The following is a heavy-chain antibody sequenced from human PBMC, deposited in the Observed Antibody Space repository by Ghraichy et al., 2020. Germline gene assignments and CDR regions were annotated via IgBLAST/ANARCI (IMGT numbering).Heavy chain of an antibody. J-gene: IGHJ3*02. CDR1: GFTFSSYE. Sequence: GGSLRLSCAASGFTFSSYEMNWVRQAPGKGLEWVSYISSSGSTIYYADSVKGRFTISRDNAKNSLYLQMNSLRAEDTAVYYCARVRIAVAGTKAFDIWGQGTMVTVSS. CDR3: ARVRIAVAGTKAFDI. V-gene: IGHV3-48*03. CDR2: ISSSGSTI. D-gene: IGHD6-19*01.